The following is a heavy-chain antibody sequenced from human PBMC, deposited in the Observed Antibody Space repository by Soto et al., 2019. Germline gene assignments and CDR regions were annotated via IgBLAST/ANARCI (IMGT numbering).Heavy chain of an antibody. J-gene: IGHJ6*02. CDR2: ISAYNGNT. CDR3: ARGPLLYITIYYYYGMDV. Sequence: ASVKVSCKASGYTFTSYGISWVRQAPGQGLEWMGWISAYNGNTNYAQKLQGRVTMTTATSTSTAYMELRSLRSEDTAVYYCARGPLLYITIYYYYGMDVWGQGTTVTVSS. D-gene: IGHD3-3*01. V-gene: IGHV1-18*01. CDR1: GYTFTSYG.